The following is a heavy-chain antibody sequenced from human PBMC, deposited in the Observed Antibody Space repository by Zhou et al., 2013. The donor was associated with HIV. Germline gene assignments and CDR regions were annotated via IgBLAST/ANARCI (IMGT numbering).Heavy chain of an antibody. Sequence: QVQLVQSGAEVKKPGSSVKVSCKASGYTFTRYYMHWVRQAPGQGLEWMGIINPSGGSTSYAQKFQGRVTITADESTSTAYMELSSLRSEDTAVYYCARGGYSSSRGGLGGFDYWGQGTLVTVSS. J-gene: IGHJ4*02. CDR1: GYTFTRYY. CDR2: INPSGGST. CDR3: ARGGYSSSRGGLGGFDY. D-gene: IGHD6-13*01. V-gene: IGHV1-46*01.